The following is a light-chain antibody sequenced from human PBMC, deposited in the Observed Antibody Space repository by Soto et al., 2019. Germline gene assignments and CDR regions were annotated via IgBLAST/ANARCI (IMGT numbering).Light chain of an antibody. CDR2: GNS. CDR1: TSNIGAGYD. J-gene: IGLJ2*01. Sequence: QSVLTQPPSVSGAPGQRVTISCTGSTSNIGAGYDVHWYQQLPGTAPKLLIYGNSNRPSGVPDRFSGSKSGTSASLAITGLKADDEADYYCQSYDSSLSVWVFGGGTKLTVL. CDR3: QSYDSSLSVWV. V-gene: IGLV1-40*01.